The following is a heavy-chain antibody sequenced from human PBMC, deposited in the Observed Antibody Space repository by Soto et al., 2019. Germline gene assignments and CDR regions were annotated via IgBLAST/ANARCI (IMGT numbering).Heavy chain of an antibody. V-gene: IGHV1-8*01. CDR3: ARRKIVGASYYYYGMDV. CDR2: MNPNSGNT. Sequence: ASVKVSCKASGYTFTSYDINWVRQATGQGLEWMGWMNPNSGNTGYAQKFQGRVTMTRNTSISTAYMELSSLRSEDTAVYYCARRKIVGASYYYYGMDVWGQGTTVTVS. J-gene: IGHJ6*02. CDR1: GYTFTSYD. D-gene: IGHD3-16*02.